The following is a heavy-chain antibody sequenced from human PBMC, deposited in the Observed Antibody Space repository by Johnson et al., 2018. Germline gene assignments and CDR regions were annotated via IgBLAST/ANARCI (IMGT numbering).Heavy chain of an antibody. Sequence: QLLETGGGVVQPGRSLRLSCAASGFTFSSYGMHWVRQAPGKGLEWVAVIWYDGSNKYYADSVKGRFTISRDNSKNTLYLQMNSLRAEDTAVYYCAREADSHDAFDVWGQGTMVTVSS. CDR2: IWYDGSNK. J-gene: IGHJ3*01. D-gene: IGHD2-15*01. V-gene: IGHV3-33*01. CDR3: AREADSHDAFDV. CDR1: GFTFSSYG.